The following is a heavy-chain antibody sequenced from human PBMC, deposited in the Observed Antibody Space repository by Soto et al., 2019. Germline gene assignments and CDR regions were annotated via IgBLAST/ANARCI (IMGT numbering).Heavy chain of an antibody. CDR1: GFSLTTSGVG. Sequence: QITLNESGPPVVKPTETLTLTCTFSGFSLTTSGVGVGWVRQSPGKAPEWLAFIYCDDDKRYSTSLKSRLTITKDTSKNQVVLTMANVDPADTATYYCAHRVLRAVFGLVTTTAIYFDFWGQGTPVVVSS. D-gene: IGHD3-3*01. V-gene: IGHV2-5*02. J-gene: IGHJ4*02. CDR2: IYCDDDK. CDR3: AHRVLRAVFGLVTTTAIYFDF.